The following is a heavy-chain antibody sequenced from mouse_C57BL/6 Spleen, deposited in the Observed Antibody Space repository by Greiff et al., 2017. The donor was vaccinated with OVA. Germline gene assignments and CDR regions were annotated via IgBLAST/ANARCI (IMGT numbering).Heavy chain of an antibody. J-gene: IGHJ2*01. CDR1: GYAFSSYW. CDR2: IYPGDGDT. CDR3: ARVVTTVPFDY. D-gene: IGHD2-3*01. Sequence: QVQLQQSGAELVKPGASVKISCKASGYAFSSYWMNWVKQRPGKGLEWIGQIYPGDGDTNYNGKFKGKATLTADKSSSTAYMQLSSLTSEDSAVYFCARVVTTVPFDYWGQGTTLTVSS. V-gene: IGHV1-80*01.